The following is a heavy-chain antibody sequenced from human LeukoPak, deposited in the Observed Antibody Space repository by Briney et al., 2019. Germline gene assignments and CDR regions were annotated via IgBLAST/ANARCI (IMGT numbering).Heavy chain of an antibody. Sequence: GGSLRLSCAASGFTVSSNYMSWVRQAPGKGLEWVSVIHSGGSTYYADSVKGRFTISRDNSKNTLYLQMNSLRAEDTAVYYCASVSYDSSGYYSDYWGQGTLVTVSS. CDR3: ASVSYDSSGYYSDY. V-gene: IGHV3-53*01. D-gene: IGHD3-22*01. J-gene: IGHJ4*02. CDR1: GFTVSSNY. CDR2: IHSGGST.